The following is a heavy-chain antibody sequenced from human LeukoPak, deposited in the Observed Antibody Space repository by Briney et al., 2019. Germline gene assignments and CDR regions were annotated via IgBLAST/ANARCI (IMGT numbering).Heavy chain of an antibody. V-gene: IGHV4-39*01. J-gene: IGHJ3*02. CDR1: GGSISSSSYY. Sequence: SETLSLTCTVSGGSISSSSYYWGWIRQPPGKGLEWIGSIYYSGSTYYNPSLKRRVTISVDTSKNQFSLKLSSVTAADTAVYDCARPPAWGGSYAFDIWGQGTMVSVSS. CDR2: IYYSGST. D-gene: IGHD1-26*01. CDR3: ARPPAWGGSYAFDI.